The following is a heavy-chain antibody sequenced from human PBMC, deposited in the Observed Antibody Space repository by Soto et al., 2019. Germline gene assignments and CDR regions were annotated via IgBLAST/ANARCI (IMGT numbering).Heavy chain of an antibody. V-gene: IGHV3-23*01. J-gene: IGHJ2*01. Sequence: EVQLLESGGGLLQPGGSLRLFCAASGFTFNNYAMSWVRQAPGKGLEWVSAISGIGTSTFYADSVKGRFTISRDNSKNTLYLQMNSLRAEDTAIYYCAKHYGANSASRWYFDLWGRGTLLTVSS. D-gene: IGHD4-17*01. CDR2: ISGIGTST. CDR3: AKHYGANSASRWYFDL. CDR1: GFTFNNYA.